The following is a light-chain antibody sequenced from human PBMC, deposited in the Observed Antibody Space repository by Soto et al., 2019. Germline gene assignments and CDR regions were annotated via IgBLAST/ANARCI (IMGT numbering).Light chain of an antibody. CDR2: DAS. CDR1: QSISTW. V-gene: IGKV1-5*01. J-gene: IGKJ1*01. Sequence: DIQMTQSPSTVSASVGDRVTITCRASQSISTWVAWYQQKPGKAPKLLISDASSLESGVPSRFSGSGSGTEFTLTISSLQSDDFATYYCQEYSAYSPWTFGQGTKVDIK. CDR3: QEYSAYSPWT.